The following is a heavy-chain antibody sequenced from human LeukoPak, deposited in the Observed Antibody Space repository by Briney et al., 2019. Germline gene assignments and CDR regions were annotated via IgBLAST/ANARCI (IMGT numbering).Heavy chain of an antibody. Sequence: PSETLSLTCTVSGGSISSYYWSWLRQPPGKGLEWIGYIYYTGSTNYNPSLKSRVTISVDTSKNQFSLKLSSVTAADTAVYYCARWYYYDSSGAVDYWGRGTLVTVSS. CDR1: GGSISSYY. CDR2: IYYTGST. J-gene: IGHJ4*02. D-gene: IGHD3-22*01. V-gene: IGHV4-59*01. CDR3: ARWYYYDSSGAVDY.